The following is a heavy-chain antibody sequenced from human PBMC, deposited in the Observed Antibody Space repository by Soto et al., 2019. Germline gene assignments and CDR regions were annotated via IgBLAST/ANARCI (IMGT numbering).Heavy chain of an antibody. CDR3: ARGPEVQPYYYYYMDV. Sequence: ASVKVSCKASGYTFTSYGISWVRQAPGQGLEWMGWISAYNGNTNYAQKLQGRVTMTTDTSTSTAYMELRSLRSDDTAVYYCARGPEVQPYYYYYMDVWGKGTTVTVSS. V-gene: IGHV1-18*01. D-gene: IGHD1-1*01. J-gene: IGHJ6*03. CDR2: ISAYNGNT. CDR1: GYTFTSYG.